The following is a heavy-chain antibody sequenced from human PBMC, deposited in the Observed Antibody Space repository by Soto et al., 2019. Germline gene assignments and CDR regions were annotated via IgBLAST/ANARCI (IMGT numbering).Heavy chain of an antibody. CDR3: ARDPADSGSYYYFDY. CDR1: GGTFSSYA. V-gene: IGHV1-69*06. J-gene: IGHJ4*02. Sequence: SVKVSCKXSGGTFSSYAISWVRQAPGQGLEWMGGIIPIFGTANYAQKFQGRVTITADKSTSTAYMELSSLRSEDTAVYYCARDPADSGSYYYFDYWGQGTLVTVSS. CDR2: IIPIFGTA. D-gene: IGHD1-26*01.